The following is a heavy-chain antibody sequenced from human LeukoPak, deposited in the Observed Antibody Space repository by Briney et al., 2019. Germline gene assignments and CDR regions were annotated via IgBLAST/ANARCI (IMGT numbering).Heavy chain of an antibody. J-gene: IGHJ6*02. Sequence: SVKVSCKASGGTFRSYGLNWVRQAPGRELEWMGGFIPILGTAQYAQKLQGRVTITADESTSTGYMELSSLRYEDTALYYCARGLYCSSSTSCYDYGMDVWGQGTTVTVSS. CDR2: FIPILGTA. CDR3: ARGLYCSSSTSCYDYGMDV. CDR1: GGTFRSYG. V-gene: IGHV1-69*13. D-gene: IGHD2-2*01.